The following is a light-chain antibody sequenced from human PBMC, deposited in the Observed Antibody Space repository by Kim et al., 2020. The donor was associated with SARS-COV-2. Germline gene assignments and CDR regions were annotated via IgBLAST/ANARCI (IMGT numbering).Light chain of an antibody. V-gene: IGLV1-44*01. Sequence: ELTQPPSASGTPGQRVTISCSGSSSNIGSNTVNWYQQLPGTAPKLLIYSNNQRPSGVPDRFSGSKSGTSASLAISGLQSEDEADYYCAAWDDSLNRVFGTGTKVTVL. CDR1: SSNIGSNT. CDR3: AAWDDSLNRV. J-gene: IGLJ1*01. CDR2: SNN.